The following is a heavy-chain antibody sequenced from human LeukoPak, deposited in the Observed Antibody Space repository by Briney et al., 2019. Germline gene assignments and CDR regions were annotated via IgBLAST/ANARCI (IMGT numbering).Heavy chain of an antibody. V-gene: IGHV3-30-3*01. J-gene: IGHJ4*02. CDR3: ARHYKDFDY. Sequence: GRSLRLSCAASGFTFSSYAMHWVRQAPGKGLEWVAVISYDGSNKYYADSVKGRFTISRDNSENTLYLQMNSLRAEDTAVYYCARHYKDFDYWGQGTLVTVSS. CDR2: ISYDGSNK. D-gene: IGHD1-14*01. CDR1: GFTFSSYA.